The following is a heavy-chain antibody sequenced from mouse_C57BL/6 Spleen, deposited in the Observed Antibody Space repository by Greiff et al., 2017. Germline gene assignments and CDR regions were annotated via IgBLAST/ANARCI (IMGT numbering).Heavy chain of an antibody. Sequence: VQLQQSGPELVKPGASVKISCKASGYAFSSSWMNWVKQRPGKGLEWIGRIYPGDGDTNYNGKFKGKATLTADKSSSTAYMQLSSRTSEDSAVYFCARRGVGYYYAMDYWGQGTSVTVSS. CDR2: IYPGDGDT. D-gene: IGHD1-1*02. J-gene: IGHJ4*01. CDR3: ARRGVGYYYAMDY. V-gene: IGHV1-82*01. CDR1: GYAFSSSW.